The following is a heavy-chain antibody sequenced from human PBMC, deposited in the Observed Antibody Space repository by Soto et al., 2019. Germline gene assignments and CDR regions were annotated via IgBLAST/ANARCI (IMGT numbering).Heavy chain of an antibody. CDR2: INAGNGNT. D-gene: IGHD3-10*01. CDR3: AREPFYYYGSGSYP. CDR1: GYTFTSYA. Sequence: GASVKVSCKASGYTFTSYAMHWVRQAPRQRLEWMGWINAGNGNTKYSQKFQGRVTITRDTSASTAYMELSSLRSEDTAVYYCAREPFYYYGSGSYPWGQGTLVTVSS. V-gene: IGHV1-3*01. J-gene: IGHJ4*02.